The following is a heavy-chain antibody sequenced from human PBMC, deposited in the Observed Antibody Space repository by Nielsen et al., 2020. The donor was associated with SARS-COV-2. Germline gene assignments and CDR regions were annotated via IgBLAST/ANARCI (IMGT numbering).Heavy chain of an antibody. V-gene: IGHV4-30-2*01. Sequence: SETLSLTCTVSGESLSSGSYSRTWIRQPRGKALEWIAYIYVDGGTNYNPSLKSRVTTSLDTSLNQFSLTMNSVTAADTAVYYCVRAPATIFGVLIRLESWGPGTLVTVSS. CDR3: VRAPATIFGVLIRLES. J-gene: IGHJ4*02. CDR1: GESLSSGSYS. D-gene: IGHD3-3*01. CDR2: IYVDGGT.